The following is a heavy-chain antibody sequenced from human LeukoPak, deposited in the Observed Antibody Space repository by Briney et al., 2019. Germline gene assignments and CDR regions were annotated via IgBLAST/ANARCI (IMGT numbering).Heavy chain of an antibody. CDR1: GFTFDDYA. D-gene: IGHD3-9*01. CDR3: AKGTGYFDCLGHGPIDY. Sequence: GGSLRLSCAASGFTFDDYAIHWVRQAPGKGLEWVSGISWNSGSIGYADSVKGRFTISRDNAKNSLYLQMNSLRAEDTALYYCAKGTGYFDCLGHGPIDYWGQGTLVTVTS. CDR2: ISWNSGSI. J-gene: IGHJ4*02. V-gene: IGHV3-9*01.